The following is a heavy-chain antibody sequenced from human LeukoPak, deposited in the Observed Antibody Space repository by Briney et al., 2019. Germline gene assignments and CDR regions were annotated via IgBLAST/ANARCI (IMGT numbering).Heavy chain of an antibody. CDR1: GGSISSYY. CDR3: ARDAGYGDPYFIY. J-gene: IGHJ4*02. V-gene: IGHV4-59*01. Sequence: SETLSLTCTVSGGSISSYYWNWIRQPPGRGLEWIGYIYYSGSTNYNPSLKSRVTISVDTSKIQFSLRLRSVTAADTAVYYCARDAGYGDPYFIYWGQGTLVTVSS. CDR2: IYYSGST. D-gene: IGHD4-17*01.